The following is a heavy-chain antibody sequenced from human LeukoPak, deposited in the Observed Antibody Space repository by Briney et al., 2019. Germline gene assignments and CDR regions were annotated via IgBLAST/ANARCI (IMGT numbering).Heavy chain of an antibody. J-gene: IGHJ4*02. Sequence: GGSLRLSCAASGFTFSSYAITWVRQAPGKGLEWVSTISGSAVSTYYADSVKGRFTISRDNSENTVYLQMNTLRAEDTAVYYCAKDSGYSFGFDYWGQGTLVTVSS. CDR2: ISGSAVST. D-gene: IGHD5-18*01. CDR1: GFTFSSYA. CDR3: AKDSGYSFGFDY. V-gene: IGHV3-23*01.